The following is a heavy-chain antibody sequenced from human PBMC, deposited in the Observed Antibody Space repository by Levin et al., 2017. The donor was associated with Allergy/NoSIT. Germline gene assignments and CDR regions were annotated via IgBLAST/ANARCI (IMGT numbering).Heavy chain of an antibody. D-gene: IGHD4-17*01. CDR3: ARHTYYGDYRSVAWYFDL. CDR2: VYYSGST. V-gene: IGHV4-59*01. CDR1: GGSISRNH. J-gene: IGHJ2*01. Sequence: PSETLSLTCTVSGGSISRNHWSWIRQSPGKGLEWIGYVYYSGSTNYNPSLKSRVTISGDTSKNQFSLKLSSVTAADTAVYYCARHTYYGDYRSVAWYFDLWGRGALVTVSS.